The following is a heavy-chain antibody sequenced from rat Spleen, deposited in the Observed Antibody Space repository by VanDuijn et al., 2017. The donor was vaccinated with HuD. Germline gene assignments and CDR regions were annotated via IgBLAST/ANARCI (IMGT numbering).Heavy chain of an antibody. V-gene: IGHV5-31*01. CDR2: ITNTGRST. J-gene: IGHJ2*01. CDR3: TTGVY. CDR1: GFTFNNYW. Sequence: EVQLVESGGGLVQPGRSLKLSCVASGFTFNNYWMTWIRQAPGKGLEWVASITNTGRSTYYPDSVRGRFAISRDTAANTLYLQMSSLRSEDTATYYCTTGVYWGQGVMVTVSS.